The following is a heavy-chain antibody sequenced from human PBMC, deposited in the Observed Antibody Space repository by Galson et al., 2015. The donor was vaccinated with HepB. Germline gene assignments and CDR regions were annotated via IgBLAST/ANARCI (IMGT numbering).Heavy chain of an antibody. CDR3: ATEIVVVPAAMRGVDY. CDR1: GFTFSSYA. V-gene: IGHV3-23*01. Sequence: SLRLSCAASGFTFSSYAMSWVRQAPGKGLEWVSAISGSGGSTYYADSVKGRFTISRDNSKNTLYLQMNSLRAEDTAVYYCATEIVVVPAAMRGVDYWGQGTLVTVSS. J-gene: IGHJ4*02. CDR2: ISGSGGST. D-gene: IGHD2-2*01.